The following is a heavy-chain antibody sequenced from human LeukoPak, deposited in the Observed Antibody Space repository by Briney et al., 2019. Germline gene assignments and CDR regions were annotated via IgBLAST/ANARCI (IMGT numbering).Heavy chain of an antibody. D-gene: IGHD2-15*01. Sequence: SETLSLTCEVYGGSFSGYYWSWIRQPPGKGLEWIGEINHSGSTNYNPPLKSRVTIPVDTSKNQFSLKLTSVTAADEAAYFCARHSRNCSGGYCYLYYWGQGTLVTVSS. CDR3: ARHSRNCSGGYCYLYY. V-gene: IGHV4-34*01. J-gene: IGHJ4*02. CDR2: INHSGST. CDR1: GGSFSGYY.